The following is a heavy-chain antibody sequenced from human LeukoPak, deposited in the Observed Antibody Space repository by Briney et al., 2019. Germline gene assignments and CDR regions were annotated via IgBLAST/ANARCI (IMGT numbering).Heavy chain of an antibody. J-gene: IGHJ5*02. D-gene: IGHD2-8*01. CDR1: GFTFSDYY. CDR3: ARDRRDEAVQWGLFFDT. Sequence: GGSLRLSCAASGFTFSDYYMSWIRQAPGKGLEWLSYISSSCSTIYYADSVKGRFSISTDNAKKSRYLQLNSVRDEDTAVYYCARDRRDEAVQWGLFFDTWGQGTLVTVSS. CDR2: ISSSCSTI. V-gene: IGHV3-11*01.